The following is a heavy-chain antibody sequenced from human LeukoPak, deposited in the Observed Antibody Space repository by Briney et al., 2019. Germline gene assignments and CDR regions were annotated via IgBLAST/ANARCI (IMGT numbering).Heavy chain of an antibody. CDR2: INSDGSRT. Sequence: PGGSLRLSCAPSGFTFSSYWMHWVRQAPGKGLMWVSRINSDGSRTTYADSVRGRFTISRDNAKSTLYLQMNSLRAEDTAVYYCARVRDDYTYFDCWGQGTLVTVSS. J-gene: IGHJ4*02. CDR3: ARVRDDYTYFDC. D-gene: IGHD4-11*01. V-gene: IGHV3-74*01. CDR1: GFTFSSYW.